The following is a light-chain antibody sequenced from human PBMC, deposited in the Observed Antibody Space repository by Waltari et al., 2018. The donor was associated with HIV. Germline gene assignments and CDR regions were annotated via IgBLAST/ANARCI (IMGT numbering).Light chain of an antibody. J-gene: IGLJ1*01. CDR3: AAWDDSLNGYV. CDR1: NSNIGNNA. Sequence: QSVLTQPPSVSEAPRQRVTISCSGSNSNIGNNAVTWYQHLPGKAPKLLIYYDNLLPSGVSDRFSGSKSGTSASLAISGLQSEDEADYYCAAWDDSLNGYVFGTGTKVTVL. CDR2: YDN. V-gene: IGLV1-36*01.